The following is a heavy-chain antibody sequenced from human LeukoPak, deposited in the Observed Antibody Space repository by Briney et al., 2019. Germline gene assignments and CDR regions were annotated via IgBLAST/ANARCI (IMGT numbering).Heavy chain of an antibody. CDR3: AKYASSTNYYFGLDV. V-gene: IGHV3-23*01. CDR2: ISGSGGST. CDR1: GFTFSSYA. J-gene: IGHJ6*02. D-gene: IGHD2-2*01. Sequence: GGSRRLSCAASGFTFSSYAMSWVRQAPGKGLEWVSAISGSGGSTYYADSVKGRFTISRDNSKKTVYLQVNSLRAEDTAVYYCAKYASSTNYYFGLDVWGQGTTVTVSS.